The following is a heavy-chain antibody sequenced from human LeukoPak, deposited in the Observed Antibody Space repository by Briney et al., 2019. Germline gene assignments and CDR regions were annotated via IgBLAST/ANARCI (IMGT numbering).Heavy chain of an antibody. D-gene: IGHD1-1*01. V-gene: IGHV1-58*01. CDR1: GFTFTSSA. CDR2: IVVGSGNT. J-gene: IGHJ4*02. Sequence: ASVKVSCTASGFTFTSSAVQWVRQARGQGLEWIGWIVVGSGNTNYAQKFQERVTINRDMSTSTAYMELSSLRSEDTAVYYCATDDVTTGTKTALGYWGQGTLVTVSS. CDR3: ATDDVTTGTKTALGY.